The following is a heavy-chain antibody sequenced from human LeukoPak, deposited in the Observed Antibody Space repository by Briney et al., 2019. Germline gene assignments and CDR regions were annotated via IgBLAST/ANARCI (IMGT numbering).Heavy chain of an antibody. CDR2: INHSGST. CDR3: ARDTVVVPAAIDYYYMDV. CDR1: GGSFSAYY. Sequence: SETLSLTCAVYGGSFSAYYWSWIRQPPGKGLEWIGEINHSGSTNYNPSLKSRVTISVDTSKNQFSLKLNSVTAADTAVYYCARDTVVVPAAIDYYYMDVWGKGTTVTVSS. J-gene: IGHJ6*03. D-gene: IGHD2-2*01. V-gene: IGHV4-34*01.